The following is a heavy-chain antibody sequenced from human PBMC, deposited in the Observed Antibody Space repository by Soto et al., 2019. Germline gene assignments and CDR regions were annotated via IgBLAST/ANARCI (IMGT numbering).Heavy chain of an antibody. CDR3: TRTDYRDDSQSGRFDP. D-gene: IGHD4-17*01. V-gene: IGHV3-73*02. CDR2: IRGKAHGYAT. Sequence: EVQLVESGGVLVQPGGSLKLSCAASGVIFSDSSMHWVRPSSGKGLEWVCRIRGKAHGYATLYAASVEGRFTISRDDSYNTTYLHMNSLNSEATAVYYCTRTDYRDDSQSGRFDPWGQGTLVTVSS. J-gene: IGHJ5*02. CDR1: GVIFSDSS.